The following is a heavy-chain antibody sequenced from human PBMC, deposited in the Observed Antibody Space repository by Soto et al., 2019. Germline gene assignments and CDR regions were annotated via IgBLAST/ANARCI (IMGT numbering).Heavy chain of an antibody. CDR2: IYYSGST. J-gene: IGHJ6*02. CDR1: GGSVSSGSYY. Sequence: SETLSLTCTVSGGSVSSGSYYWSWIRQPPGKGLEWIGYIYYSGSTNYNPSLKSRVTISVDTSKNQFSLKLSSVTAADTAVYYCARELFAAAGYGMDVWGQGTTVTV. D-gene: IGHD6-13*01. V-gene: IGHV4-61*01. CDR3: ARELFAAAGYGMDV.